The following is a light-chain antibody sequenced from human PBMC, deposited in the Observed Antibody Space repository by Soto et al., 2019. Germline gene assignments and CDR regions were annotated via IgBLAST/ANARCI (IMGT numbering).Light chain of an antibody. CDR3: QQYDNLPLT. CDR1: QSIRTS. CDR2: DAS. Sequence: EIQMTQSPSSLSPSVGDRVIIPCRASQSIRTSLKWYQQKPGKAPKLLIYDASNLETGVPSRFSGSGSGTDFTFTISSLQPEDIATYYCQQYDNLPLTFGPVAMVDIK. V-gene: IGKV1-33*01. J-gene: IGKJ3*01.